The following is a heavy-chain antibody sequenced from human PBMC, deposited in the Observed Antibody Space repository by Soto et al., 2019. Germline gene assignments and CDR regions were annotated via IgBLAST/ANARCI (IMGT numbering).Heavy chain of an antibody. CDR2: INHSGRV. D-gene: IGHD3-22*01. Sequence: SETLSLTCAVYGGSFSGHSWTWIRQSPGKGLEWIGDINHSGRVNYSPSLKSRVTISLDTSKNQFSLTLSVVTAADTAMYYCSTRAYDTNGYYRFDPWGQGTLVTVSS. CDR1: GGSFSGHS. V-gene: IGHV4-34*01. J-gene: IGHJ5*01. CDR3: STRAYDTNGYYRFDP.